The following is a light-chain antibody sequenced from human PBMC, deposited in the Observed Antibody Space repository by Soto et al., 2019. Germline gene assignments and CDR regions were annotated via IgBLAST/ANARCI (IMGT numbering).Light chain of an antibody. J-gene: IGKJ4*01. Sequence: DIQLTQSPSFLSASVRDRVTITCRASQGISDYLAWYQQEPGKAPKVLIYITSTLQSGVPSRFSGSGSGTEFTLTISSLQPEDSATYYCQQLRSYPLSFGGGTKVEI. CDR1: QGISDY. CDR2: ITS. CDR3: QQLRSYPLS. V-gene: IGKV1-9*01.